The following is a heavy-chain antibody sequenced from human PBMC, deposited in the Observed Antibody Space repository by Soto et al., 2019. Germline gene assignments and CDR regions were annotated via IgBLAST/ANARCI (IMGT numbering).Heavy chain of an antibody. V-gene: IGHV3-73*01. CDR1: GFTFSGSA. CDR2: IRSKANSYAT. J-gene: IGHJ4*02. Sequence: GGSLRLSCAASGFTFSGSAMHWVRQASGKGLEWVGRIRSKANSYATAYAASVKGRFTISRDDSKNTAYLQMNSLKTEDTAVYYRTKGYNWNDGPAGYWGQGTLVSVSS. D-gene: IGHD1-20*01. CDR3: TKGYNWNDGPAGY.